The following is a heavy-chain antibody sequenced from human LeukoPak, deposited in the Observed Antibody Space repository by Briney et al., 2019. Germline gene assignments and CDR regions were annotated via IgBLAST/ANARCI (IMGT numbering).Heavy chain of an antibody. V-gene: IGHV4-59*01. Sequence: SETLSLTCTVSGGSISSYYWSWIRQPPGKGLEWIGYIYYSGTTNYNPSLKSRVTISVDTSKNQFSLKLSSVTAADTAVYYCARERTHYYDSSGYYSGPGLIDYWGQRTMVTVSS. CDR2: IYYSGTT. D-gene: IGHD3-22*01. CDR3: ARERTHYYDSSGYYSGPGLIDY. J-gene: IGHJ4*02. CDR1: GGSISSYY.